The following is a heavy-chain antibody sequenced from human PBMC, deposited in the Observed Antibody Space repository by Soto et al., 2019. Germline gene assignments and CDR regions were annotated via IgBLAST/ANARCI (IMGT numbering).Heavy chain of an antibody. CDR1: GGTFSSYT. J-gene: IGHJ6*04. D-gene: IGHD5-12*01. CDR3: ARDGRLRPRLLDV. Sequence: SVKVSCKASGGTFSSYTISWVRQAPGQGLEWMGRIIPILGIANYAQKFQGRVTITADKSTSTAYMELSSLRSEDTAVYYCARDGRLRPRLLDVWGKGTTVTVSS. V-gene: IGHV1-69*04. CDR2: IIPILGIA.